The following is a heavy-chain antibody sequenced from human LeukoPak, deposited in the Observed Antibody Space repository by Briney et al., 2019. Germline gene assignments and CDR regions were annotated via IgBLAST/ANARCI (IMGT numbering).Heavy chain of an antibody. J-gene: IGHJ4*02. CDR2: IYPGDSDT. CDR1: GYIFTSYW. CDR3: ARLSRTLLRGAFDY. V-gene: IGHV5-51*01. Sequence: GESLKISCKGSGYIFTSYWIGWVRQMPGKGLEWMGIIYPGDSDTRYSPSFQGQVAISADKSISTAYLHWSSLKASDTAIYYCARLSRTLLRGAFDYWGQGTLVTVSS. D-gene: IGHD3-10*01.